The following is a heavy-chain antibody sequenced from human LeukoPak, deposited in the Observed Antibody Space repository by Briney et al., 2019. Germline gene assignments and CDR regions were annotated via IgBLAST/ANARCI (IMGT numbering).Heavy chain of an antibody. Sequence: SVKVSCMASGGTFSSYAIRWVRQAPGQGLEWMGGIIPIFGTANYAQKFQGGVTITADESTSTAYMELSSLRSEDTAVYYCARGARLGELSSIPEGIWGQGTMVTVSS. J-gene: IGHJ3*02. V-gene: IGHV1-69*13. D-gene: IGHD3-16*02. CDR1: GGTFSSYA. CDR2: IIPIFGTA. CDR3: ARGARLGELSSIPEGI.